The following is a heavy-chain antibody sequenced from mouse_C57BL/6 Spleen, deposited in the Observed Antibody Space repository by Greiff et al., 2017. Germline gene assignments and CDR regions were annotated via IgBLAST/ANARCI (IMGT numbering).Heavy chain of an antibody. V-gene: IGHV6-3*01. CDR1: GFTFSNYW. J-gene: IGHJ3*01. CDR3: TDSNYPAWFAY. CDR2: IRLKSDNYAT. Sequence: EVNVVESGGGLVQPGGSMKLSCVASGFTFSNYWMNWVRQSPEKGLEWVAQIRLKSDNYATHYAESVKGRFTISRDDSKSSVYLQMNNLRAEDTGIYYCTDSNYPAWFAYWGQGTLVTVSA. D-gene: IGHD2-5*01.